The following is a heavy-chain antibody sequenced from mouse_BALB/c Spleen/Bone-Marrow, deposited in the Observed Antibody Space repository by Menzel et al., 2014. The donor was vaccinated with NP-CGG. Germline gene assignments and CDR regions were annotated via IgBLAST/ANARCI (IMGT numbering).Heavy chain of an antibody. V-gene: IGHV5-9-2*01. CDR3: ARHAYYDQTEVSFVY. D-gene: IGHD2-4*01. Sequence: EVHLVESGGGLVKSGGSLKLSCAASGFTFSNYGMSWVRQTPEKRLEWVATISGGGSYTFYSDSVKGRFTISRDNAKNNLYLQRSSLRSEDTALYYCARHAYYDQTEVSFVYWGQGTPVTVSA. J-gene: IGHJ3*01. CDR2: ISGGGSYT. CDR1: GFTFSNYG.